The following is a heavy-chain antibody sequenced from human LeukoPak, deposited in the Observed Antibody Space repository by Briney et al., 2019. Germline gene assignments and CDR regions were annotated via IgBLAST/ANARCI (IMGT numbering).Heavy chain of an antibody. J-gene: IGHJ4*02. D-gene: IGHD3-22*01. Sequence: ASVKVSCKASGYTFTSYGISWVRQAPGQGLEWMGWISAYNGNTNYAQKLQGRVTMTTDTSTSTAYMELRSLRSDDTAVSYCARDPKLNYYDSSGPVDYWGQGTLVTVSS. CDR1: GYTFTSYG. CDR2: ISAYNGNT. CDR3: ARDPKLNYYDSSGPVDY. V-gene: IGHV1-18*01.